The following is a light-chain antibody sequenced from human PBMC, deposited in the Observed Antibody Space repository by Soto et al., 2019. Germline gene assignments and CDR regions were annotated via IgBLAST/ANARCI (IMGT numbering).Light chain of an antibody. CDR1: QSVSSSY. Sequence: EIVLTQSPGTLSLSPGERATLSCRASQSVSSSYLAWYQQKPGQAPRLLIYGASSRATGIPDRISSSGSGTYFTLTISRREPEDFAVYYCQQYGSSPFTFGPGTKVDIK. CDR3: QQYGSSPFT. V-gene: IGKV3-20*01. J-gene: IGKJ3*01. CDR2: GAS.